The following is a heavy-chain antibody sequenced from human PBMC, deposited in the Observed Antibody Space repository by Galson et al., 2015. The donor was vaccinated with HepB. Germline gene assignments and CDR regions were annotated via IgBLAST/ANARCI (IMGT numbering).Heavy chain of an antibody. D-gene: IGHD2/OR15-2a*01. CDR2: INGDGSIT. CDR1: GFTFSSYG. Sequence: SLRLSCAASGFTFSSYGMHWVRQAPGKGLVWVSRINGDGSITEYADSVRGRFTISRDNAKNTLYLQMNSLRAEDTAVYYCTKHALISSRNYLYFPHWGQGTLVTVSS. J-gene: IGHJ1*01. V-gene: IGHV3-74*03. CDR3: TKHALISSRNYLYFPH.